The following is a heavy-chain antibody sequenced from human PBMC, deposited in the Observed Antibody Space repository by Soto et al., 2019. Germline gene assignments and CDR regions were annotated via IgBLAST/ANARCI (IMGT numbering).Heavy chain of an antibody. J-gene: IGHJ4*02. V-gene: IGHV6-1*01. CDR3: ARDGVAVTTGISGY. D-gene: IGHD4-4*01. Sequence: SQTLSLTCVISGDSVSSNTASWNWIRQSPSRGLEWLGRTYFRSKWYNDYAVSVKSRIIINPDTSNNQFSLQLNSVTPEDTAVYYCARDGVAVTTGISGYWGQGTLVTVSS. CDR2: TYFRSKWYN. CDR1: GDSVSSNTAS.